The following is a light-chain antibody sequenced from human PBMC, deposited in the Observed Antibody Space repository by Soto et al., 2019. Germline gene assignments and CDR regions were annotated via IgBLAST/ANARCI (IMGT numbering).Light chain of an antibody. J-gene: IGKJ1*01. CDR2: GAS. Sequence: EIGLTQSPGTLSLSPGERATLSCRASQSVGSTYLAWYQQKPGQAPRLLIFGASSRATGIPDRFSGSGSETDFTLTISRLEPEDFAVYYCQQYGSSPRTFGQGTKVEIK. V-gene: IGKV3-20*01. CDR1: QSVGSTY. CDR3: QQYGSSPRT.